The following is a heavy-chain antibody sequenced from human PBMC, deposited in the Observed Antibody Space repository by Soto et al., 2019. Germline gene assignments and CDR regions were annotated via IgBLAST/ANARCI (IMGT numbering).Heavy chain of an antibody. J-gene: IGHJ4*02. CDR1: GGSISSYY. V-gene: IGHV4-59*01. D-gene: IGHD5-12*01. CDR3: ARGGEMATIWNFDY. CDR2: IYYSGST. Sequence: SETLSLTCTVSGGSISSYYWSWIRQPPGKGLEWIGYIYYSGSTNYNPSLKSRVTISVDTSKNQFSLKLSSVTAADTAVYYCARGGEMATIWNFDYWGQGTLVTVSS.